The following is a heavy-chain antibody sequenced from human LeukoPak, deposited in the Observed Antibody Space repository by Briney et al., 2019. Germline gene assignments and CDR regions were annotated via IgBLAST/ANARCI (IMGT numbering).Heavy chain of an antibody. V-gene: IGHV1-2*02. Sequence: ASVKVSCKASGYTFTGYYMHWVRQAPGQGLEWMGWINPNSGGTNYAQKFQGRVTMTRDTSISTAYMELSRLRSDGTAVYYCARELDPSYYDSSGYYYWGQGTLVTVSS. CDR1: GYTFTGYY. CDR2: INPNSGGT. D-gene: IGHD3-22*01. J-gene: IGHJ4*02. CDR3: ARELDPSYYDSSGYYY.